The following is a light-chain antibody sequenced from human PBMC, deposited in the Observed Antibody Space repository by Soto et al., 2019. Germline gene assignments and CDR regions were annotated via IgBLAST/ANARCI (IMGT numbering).Light chain of an antibody. V-gene: IGLV2-14*03. CDR2: DVS. J-gene: IGLJ1*01. CDR3: SSYTSSSTRV. CDR1: SSDVGGYNY. Sequence: QSVLTQPASVSGSPGQSITISCTGTSSDVGGYNYVSWYQQHPDKAPKLMIYDVSNRPSGVSNRFSGSKSGNTASLTISGLQADDVADYYCSSYTSSSTRVFGTGTKVTVL.